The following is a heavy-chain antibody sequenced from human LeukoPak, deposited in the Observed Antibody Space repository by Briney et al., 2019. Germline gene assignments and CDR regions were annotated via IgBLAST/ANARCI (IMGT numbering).Heavy chain of an antibody. CDR3: ASTYDSSGYYSGVWFDP. J-gene: IGHJ5*02. CDR1: GGTFSSYA. V-gene: IGHV1-69*05. Sequence: ASVKVSCKASGGTFSSYAISWVRQAPGQGLEWMGGIIPIFGTANYAQKFQGRVTITTDESTSTAYMELSSLRSEDTAVYYFASTYDSSGYYSGVWFDPWGQGTLVTVSS. D-gene: IGHD3-22*01. CDR2: IIPIFGTA.